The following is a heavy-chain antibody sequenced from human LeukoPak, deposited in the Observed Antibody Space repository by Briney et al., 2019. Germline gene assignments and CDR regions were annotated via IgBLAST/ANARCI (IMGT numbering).Heavy chain of an antibody. D-gene: IGHD1-26*01. CDR1: GVSISSGSYY. V-gene: IGHV4-61*02. CDR2: IYTSGST. Sequence: PSETLSLTCTVSGVSISSGSYYWSWLRQPAGKGLEWIGRIYTSGSTNYKPSLKSRVTISIDTSKNQFSLKLSSMTAADTAVYYCARGGGGTPFDYWGQGTLVTVSS. J-gene: IGHJ4*02. CDR3: ARGGGGTPFDY.